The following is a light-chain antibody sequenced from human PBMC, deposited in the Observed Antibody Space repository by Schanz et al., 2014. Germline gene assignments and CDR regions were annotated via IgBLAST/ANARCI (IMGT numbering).Light chain of an antibody. Sequence: EIVMTQSPATLSVSPGERATLSCRASQSVSSNLAWYQQKPGQAPRLLIYGTSTRAIGIPARFSGSGSGTEFTLTISSLQSEDFAVYYCQQYINWLTFGGGTKVEIK. V-gene: IGKV3-15*01. CDR1: QSVSSN. CDR2: GTS. CDR3: QQYINWLT. J-gene: IGKJ4*01.